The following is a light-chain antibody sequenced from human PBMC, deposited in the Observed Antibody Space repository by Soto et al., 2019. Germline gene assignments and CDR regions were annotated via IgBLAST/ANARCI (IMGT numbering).Light chain of an antibody. V-gene: IGKV3-20*01. CDR3: QQYGSLSWT. CDR1: QSISSN. Sequence: IGWPQYQGTLSFSPGERATLSCRASQSISSNLAWYQQKPGQAPRLLIYDASNRATGIPDRFSGSGSGTDFTLTISRLEPEDFAVYYCQQYGSLSWTFGHGTKVDIK. J-gene: IGKJ1*01. CDR2: DAS.